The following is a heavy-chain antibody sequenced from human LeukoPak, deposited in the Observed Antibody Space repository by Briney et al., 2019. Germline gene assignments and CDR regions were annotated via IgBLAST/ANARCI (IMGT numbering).Heavy chain of an antibody. V-gene: IGHV3-33*01. D-gene: IGHD7-27*01. CDR3: ARGASLGNWFDP. J-gene: IGHJ5*02. CDR1: GFTFSSYG. Sequence: GRSLRLSCAASGFTFSSYGMHGVRQAPAKGLEWVAVIWYDGSKKYYADSVKGRFTISRDNSKKTVYLQMNSLRAEDTAVYYCARGASLGNWFDPWGQGTLVTVSS. CDR2: IWYDGSKK.